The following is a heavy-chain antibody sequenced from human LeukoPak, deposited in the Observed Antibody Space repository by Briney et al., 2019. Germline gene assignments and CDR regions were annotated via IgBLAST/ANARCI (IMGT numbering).Heavy chain of an antibody. J-gene: IGHJ4*02. Sequence: GRSLRLSCAASGFSFEAYGMYWIRQAPGKGLEWVSGITWNSDDMAYADSVKGRFTISRDNAKNCLYLQMNSLTVEDTALYYCTRVTSWRTGFDYWGQGTLVTVSS. V-gene: IGHV3-9*01. CDR2: ITWNSDDM. D-gene: IGHD1-1*01. CDR3: TRVTSWRTGFDY. CDR1: GFSFEAYG.